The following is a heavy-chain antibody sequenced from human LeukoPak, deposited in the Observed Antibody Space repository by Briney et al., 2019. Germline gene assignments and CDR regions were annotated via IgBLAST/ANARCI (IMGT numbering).Heavy chain of an antibody. D-gene: IGHD6-13*01. V-gene: IGHV1-46*01. J-gene: IGHJ5*02. CDR2: INPSGGST. CDR1: GGTFSSYA. Sequence: ASVKVSCKASGGTFSSYAISWVRQAPGQGLEWMGIINPSGGSTSYAQKFQGRVTMTRDTSTSTVYMELSSLRSEDTAVYYCARDRNPAAKSSSPNWFDPWGQGTLVTVSS. CDR3: ARDRNPAAKSSSPNWFDP.